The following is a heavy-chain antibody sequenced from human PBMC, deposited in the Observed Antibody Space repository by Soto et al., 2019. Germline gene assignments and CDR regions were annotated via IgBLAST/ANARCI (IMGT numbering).Heavy chain of an antibody. V-gene: IGHV3-11*06. Sequence: QVQLVESGGGLVKPGGSLRLSCAASGFTFSDYYMSWIRQAPGKGREWVSYISSSSSYTNYADSVKGRFTISRDNAKNSLYLQMNSLRAEDTAVYYCAGGGEKWPLDYWGQGTLVTVSS. CDR2: ISSSSSYT. CDR3: AGGGEKWPLDY. CDR1: GFTFSDYY. J-gene: IGHJ4*02. D-gene: IGHD2-21*01.